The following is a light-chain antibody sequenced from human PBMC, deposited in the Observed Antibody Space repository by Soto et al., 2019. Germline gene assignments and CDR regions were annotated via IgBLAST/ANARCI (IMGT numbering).Light chain of an antibody. CDR1: QNIHNN. V-gene: IGKV3-15*01. J-gene: IGKJ4*01. CDR2: GAS. CDR3: HQYNDWSLT. Sequence: EIVMTQSPATLSVSPGERATLSCRASQNIHNNLAWFQQKPGQAPTFLIYGASTRATGIPARFSGSGSGNEFTLTISSLQSEDFAVYYCHQYNDWSLTFGGGTKVEIK.